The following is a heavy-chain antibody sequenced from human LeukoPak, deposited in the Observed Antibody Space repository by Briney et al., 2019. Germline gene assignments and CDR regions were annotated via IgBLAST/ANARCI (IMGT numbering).Heavy chain of an antibody. CDR1: GFTLGSYS. Sequence: GGSLRLSCAASGFTLGSYSTNWVRQAPGKGLEWVSLIERGFGNTYYTDSVRGRFTISRDDAKNSVFLQMHSLRAEDTAVYYCTKYPDDAGTSPFDYWGQGTLVTVSS. V-gene: IGHV3-21*01. D-gene: IGHD6-13*01. J-gene: IGHJ4*02. CDR2: IERGFGNT. CDR3: TKYPDDAGTSPFDY.